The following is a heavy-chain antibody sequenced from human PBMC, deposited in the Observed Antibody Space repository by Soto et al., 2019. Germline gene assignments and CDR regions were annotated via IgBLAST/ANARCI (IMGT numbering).Heavy chain of an antibody. CDR1: GFTFISYS. CDR2: ISSSSSYI. CDR3: ARDRIAAAGTGGYYYYGMDV. J-gene: IGHJ6*02. Sequence: GXSVRLSCAASGFTFISYSMNWVRQAPGKGLEWVSSISSSSSYIYYADSVKGRFTISRDNAKNSLYLQMNSLRVEDTAVYYCARDRIAAAGTGGYYYYGMDVWGQGTTVTVSS. D-gene: IGHD6-13*01. V-gene: IGHV3-21*01.